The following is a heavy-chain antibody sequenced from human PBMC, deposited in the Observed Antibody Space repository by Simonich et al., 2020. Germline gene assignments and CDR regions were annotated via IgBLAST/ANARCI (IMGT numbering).Heavy chain of an antibody. CDR2: IGTAGDT. Sequence: EVQLVESGGGLVQPGGSLRLSCAASGFTFSSYDMHWVRQAKGKGLEWVSAIGTAGDTYYPGSVKGRFTISRENAKNSLYLQMNSLRAGDTAVYHCARGGYSGSYNWFDPWGQGTLVTVSS. J-gene: IGHJ5*02. V-gene: IGHV3-13*01. CDR3: ARGGYSGSYNWFDP. D-gene: IGHD1-26*01. CDR1: GFTFSSYD.